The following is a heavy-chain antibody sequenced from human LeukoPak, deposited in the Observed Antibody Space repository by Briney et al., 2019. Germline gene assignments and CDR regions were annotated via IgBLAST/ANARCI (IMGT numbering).Heavy chain of an antibody. J-gene: IGHJ4*02. D-gene: IGHD3-22*01. CDR3: VKGYDSSGPAYYFDY. Sequence: GVSLRLSCSASGFTFSSYAMHWVRQAPGKGLEYVPAISSNGGSTYYADSVKGRFTISRDNSKTTLYLQMSSLRAEDTAVYYCVKGYDSSGPAYYFDYWGQGNLVTVSS. V-gene: IGHV3-64D*09. CDR1: GFTFSSYA. CDR2: ISSNGGST.